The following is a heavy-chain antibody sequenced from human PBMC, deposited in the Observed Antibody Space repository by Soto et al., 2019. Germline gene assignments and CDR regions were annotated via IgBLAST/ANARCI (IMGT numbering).Heavy chain of an antibody. V-gene: IGHV3-33*01. CDR1: GFTFSSYG. CDR3: ARDGDILTGFDY. J-gene: IGHJ4*02. Sequence: VGSLRLSCAASGFTFSSYGMHWVRQAPGKGLEWVAVIWYDGSNKYYADSVKGRFTISRDNSKNTLYLQMNSLRAEDTAVYYCARDGDILTGFDYWGQGTLVTVSS. D-gene: IGHD3-9*01. CDR2: IWYDGSNK.